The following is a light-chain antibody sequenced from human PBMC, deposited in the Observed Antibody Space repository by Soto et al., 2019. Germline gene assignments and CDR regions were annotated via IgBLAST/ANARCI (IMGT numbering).Light chain of an antibody. CDR2: LGS. J-gene: IGKJ4*01. V-gene: IGKV2-28*01. Sequence: IVMPQSPLSMPVTPGEPASISSRSSQSLLHSNGYNYLDWYLQKPGQSPQLLIYLGSNRASGVPDRFSGSGSGTEFTLKISRVEAEDVGVYYCLQALRTPFTFGGGTKVEIK. CDR3: LQALRTPFT. CDR1: QSLLHSNGYNY.